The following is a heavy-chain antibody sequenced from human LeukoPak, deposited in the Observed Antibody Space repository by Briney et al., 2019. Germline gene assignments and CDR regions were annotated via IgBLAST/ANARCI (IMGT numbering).Heavy chain of an antibody. CDR1: VGSISSYD. CDR3: ASSTGTTRYNWFDP. V-gene: IGHV4-59*01. Sequence: SESLSLICTVPVGSISSYDWSWIRQPPWKGLEWIGDIYYSGSINYNPSLKSRVTISVDTSKNQFSLKLSSVTAADTAVYYCASSTGTTRYNWFDPWGQGTLVTVSS. CDR2: IYYSGSI. D-gene: IGHD1-1*01. J-gene: IGHJ5*02.